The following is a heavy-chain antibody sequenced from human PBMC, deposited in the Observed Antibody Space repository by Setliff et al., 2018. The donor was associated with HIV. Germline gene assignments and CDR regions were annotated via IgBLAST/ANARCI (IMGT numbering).Heavy chain of an antibody. CDR1: GYTFTDYA. Sequence: ASVKVSCKASGYTFTDYAIYWMRQAPGQRLEWLGWINAGNGNTEYSQNFQGRVIISRDTSASTAYMELSSLRSEDTAVYYCARDSAIVTTIIDHYYGMDVWGQGTTVTVS. V-gene: IGHV1-3*01. CDR2: INAGNGNT. J-gene: IGHJ6*02. CDR3: ARDSAIVTTIIDHYYGMDV. D-gene: IGHD5-12*01.